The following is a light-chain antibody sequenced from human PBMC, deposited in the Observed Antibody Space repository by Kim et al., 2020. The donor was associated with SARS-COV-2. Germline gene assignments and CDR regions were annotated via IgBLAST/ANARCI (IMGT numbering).Light chain of an antibody. CDR3: VLYVGSGISV. CDR1: SGSVSTGYY. Sequence: QTVVTQEPSFSVSPGGTVTLTCGLSSGSVSTGYYPSWYQQTPGQAPRTLIYNTNTRSSGVPDRFSGSILGNKAALTITGAQADDESDYYCVLYVGSGISVFGGGTQLTVL. J-gene: IGLJ3*02. CDR2: NTN. V-gene: IGLV8-61*01.